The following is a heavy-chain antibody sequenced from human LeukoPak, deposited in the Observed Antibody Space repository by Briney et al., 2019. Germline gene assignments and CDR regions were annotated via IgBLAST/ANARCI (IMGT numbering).Heavy chain of an antibody. CDR3: AHKRGGSVVLDY. D-gene: IGHD2-15*01. CDR1: GLSLSTSGVG. CDR2: IYWDDDK. Sequence: ESGPTLPKPTQTLTLTCTFSGLSLSTSGVGVGWICQPPGKALEWLALIYWDDDKRYSPSLKSRLTVTKDTSKNQVVLTMTNMDPVDTATYYCAHKRGGSVVLDYWGQGTLVTVSS. J-gene: IGHJ4*02. V-gene: IGHV2-5*02.